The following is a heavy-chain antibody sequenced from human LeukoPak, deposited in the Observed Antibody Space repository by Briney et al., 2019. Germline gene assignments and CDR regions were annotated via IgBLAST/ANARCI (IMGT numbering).Heavy chain of an antibody. CDR3: ARAPYDSSGRKTYFFDY. J-gene: IGHJ4*02. D-gene: IGHD3-22*01. CDR1: GYTFTSYG. CDR2: INAYNGYT. V-gene: IGHV1-18*01. Sequence: GASVKVSCKASGYTFTSYGITWVRQAPGQGLEWMGWINAYNGYTVYAQKLQDRVTMTTDTSTTTAYMELKGLRSDDTAVYYCARAPYDSSGRKTYFFDYWGQGTLVTVSS.